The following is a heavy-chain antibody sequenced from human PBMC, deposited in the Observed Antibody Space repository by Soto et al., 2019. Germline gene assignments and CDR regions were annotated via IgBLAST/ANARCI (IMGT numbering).Heavy chain of an antibody. V-gene: IGHV4-59*01. CDR2: IYTGST. J-gene: IGHJ3*02. CDR1: GGSISSYY. Sequence: QVQLQESGPGLVKPSETLSLTCTVSGGSISSYYWNWIRQPPGKGLEWIGYIYTGSTNYNPSLKSRVTISVDTSKNHFSLKLGSVTAADTAVYYCARNHAFDIWGQGTMVTVSS. CDR3: ARNHAFDI.